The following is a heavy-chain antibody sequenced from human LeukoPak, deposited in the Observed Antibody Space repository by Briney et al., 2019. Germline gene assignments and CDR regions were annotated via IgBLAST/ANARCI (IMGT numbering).Heavy chain of an antibody. V-gene: IGHV4-39*01. CDR1: GGSISSSSYY. CDR3: ARHRKLRYFDWLSDDAFDI. CDR2: FYYSVST. Sequence: SETLSLTCTVSGGSISSSSYYWGWIRQPPGKGLEWIGSFYYSVSTYYNPSLKSRITISVDTSKNQFSLKLSSVTAADTAVYYCARHRKLRYFDWLSDDAFDIWGQGTMVTVSS. D-gene: IGHD3-9*01. J-gene: IGHJ3*02.